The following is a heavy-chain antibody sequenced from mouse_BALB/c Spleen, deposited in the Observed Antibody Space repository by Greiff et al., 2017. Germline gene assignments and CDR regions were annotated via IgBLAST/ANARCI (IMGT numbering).Heavy chain of an antibody. CDR2: IDPSDSET. CDR3: ARDHYGSGYAMDY. V-gene: IGHV1S127*01. J-gene: IGHJ4*01. Sequence: VQLQQSGPQLVRPGASVKISCKASGYSFTSYWMHWVKQRPGQGLEWIGMIDPSDSETRLNQKFKDKATLTVDKSSSTAYMQLSSPTSEDSAVYYCARDHYGSGYAMDYWGQGTSVTVSS. D-gene: IGHD1-1*01. CDR1: GYSFTSYW.